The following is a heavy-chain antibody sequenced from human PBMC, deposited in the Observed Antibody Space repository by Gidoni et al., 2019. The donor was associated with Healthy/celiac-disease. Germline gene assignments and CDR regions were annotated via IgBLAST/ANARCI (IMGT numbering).Heavy chain of an antibody. D-gene: IGHD6-19*01. CDR3: ARDRGGGRYNWFDP. CDR2: IIPIFGTA. J-gene: IGHJ5*02. CDR1: GGTSSSFA. Sequence: QVQLVQSGAEVKKPASSVKVSRKASGGTSSSFAISWVRQAPGQGLEWMGGIIPIFGTANYAQKFQGRVTITADESTSTAYMELSSLRSEDTAVYYCARDRGGGRYNWFDPWGQGTLVTVSS. V-gene: IGHV1-69*01.